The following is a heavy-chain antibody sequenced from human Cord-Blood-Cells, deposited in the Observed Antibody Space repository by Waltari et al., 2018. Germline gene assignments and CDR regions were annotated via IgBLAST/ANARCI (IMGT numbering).Heavy chain of an antibody. CDR3: ARDSSSSWYYYYYGMDV. Sequence: EVQLVESGGGLVKPGGYLRLSCAASGFTFSSYSMNWVRQAPGKGMEWVSSISSSSSYIYYADSVKGRFTISRDNAKNSLYLQMNSLRAEDTAVYYCARDSSSSWYYYYYGMDVWGQGTTVTVSS. D-gene: IGHD6-13*01. J-gene: IGHJ6*02. CDR1: GFTFSSYS. CDR2: ISSSSSYI. V-gene: IGHV3-21*01.